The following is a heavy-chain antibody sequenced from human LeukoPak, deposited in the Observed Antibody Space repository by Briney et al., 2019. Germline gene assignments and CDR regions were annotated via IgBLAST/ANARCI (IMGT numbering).Heavy chain of an antibody. CDR3: ARALRKIVVVITRNYYFDY. J-gene: IGHJ4*02. D-gene: IGHD3-22*01. CDR2: MNPNSGNT. CDR1: GYTFTSYD. Sequence: ASVKVSCKASGYTFTSYDINWVRQATGQGLEWMGWMNPNSGNTGYAQKFQGRVTMTRNTSISTAYMELSSLRSEDTAVYYCARALRKIVVVITRNYYFDYWGQGTLVTVPS. V-gene: IGHV1-8*01.